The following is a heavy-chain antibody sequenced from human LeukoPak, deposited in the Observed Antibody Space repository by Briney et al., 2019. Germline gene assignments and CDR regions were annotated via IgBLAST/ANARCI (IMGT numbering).Heavy chain of an antibody. CDR3: AKDDDGGSSWYPYYYMDV. D-gene: IGHD6-13*01. CDR1: GFTFSSYA. CDR2: ISGSGGST. J-gene: IGHJ6*03. Sequence: GGSLRLSCAASGFTFSSYAMSWVRQAPGKGLEWVSAISGSGGSTYYADSVKGRFTISRDNSKNTLYLQMNSLRAEDTAVYYCAKDDDGGSSWYPYYYMDVWGKGTTVTVSS. V-gene: IGHV3-23*01.